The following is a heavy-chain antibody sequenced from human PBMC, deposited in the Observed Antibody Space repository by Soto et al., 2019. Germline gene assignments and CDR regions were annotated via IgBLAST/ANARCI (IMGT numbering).Heavy chain of an antibody. CDR1: GFIFSSYG. D-gene: IGHD6-13*01. V-gene: IGHV3-33*01. CDR3: AREPRIAAVGAPDF. J-gene: IGHJ4*02. Sequence: QVQLVESGGGVVQPGRSLRLSCAASGFIFSSYGMHWVRQAPGKGLEWVAVILYDGNAKYYADSVKGRFTISRDNSNNTLFLQMKSLRVDDTAVYYCAREPRIAAVGAPDFWGQGTLVTVSS. CDR2: ILYDGNAK.